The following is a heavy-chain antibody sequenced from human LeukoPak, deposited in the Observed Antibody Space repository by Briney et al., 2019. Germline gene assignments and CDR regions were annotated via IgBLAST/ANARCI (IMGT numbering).Heavy chain of an antibody. CDR1: GGSISNYY. CDR3: ARGRGQLLLVY. J-gene: IGHJ4*02. CDR2: IYYSGST. Sequence: SETLSLTCTVSGGSISNYYWSWIRQPPGKGLEWIGYIYYSGSTNYNPSLKSRVTISVDTSKNQFSLTLRFVTAADTAVYYCARGRGQLLLVYWGQGTLVTVSS. V-gene: IGHV4-59*08. D-gene: IGHD2-2*01.